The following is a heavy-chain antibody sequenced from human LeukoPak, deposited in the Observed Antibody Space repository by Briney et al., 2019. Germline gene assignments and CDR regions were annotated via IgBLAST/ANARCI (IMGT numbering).Heavy chain of an antibody. D-gene: IGHD3-10*01. V-gene: IGHV4-39*01. CDR1: GGSISSSIYF. CDR3: ARQLYSSGSYYAPMDV. CDR2: IHYSGST. J-gene: IGHJ6*03. Sequence: SETLSLTCTVSGGSISSSIYFWVWIRQPPGKGLEWIGSIHYSGSTYHDPSLKSRVTVSLDTSKNQFSLKLSSVTATDTAVYYCARQLYSSGSYYAPMDVWGKGTTVTISS.